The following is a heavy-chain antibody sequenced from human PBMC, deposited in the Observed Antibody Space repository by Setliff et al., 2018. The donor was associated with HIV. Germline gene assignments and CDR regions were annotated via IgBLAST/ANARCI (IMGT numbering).Heavy chain of an antibody. CDR2: ISSSSGTI. CDR1: GFSFSIYE. J-gene: IGHJ3*02. V-gene: IGHV3-48*03. D-gene: IGHD3-22*01. CDR3: ARSHYDSRGYYYRGDAFDI. Sequence: LSLSCAASGFSFSIYEMNWVRQAPGKGLEWLSYISSSSGTILYVDSVQGRFTISRDSAKNSLYLQMNSLRAEDTAVYYCARSHYDSRGYYYRGDAFDIWGLGTMVTVSS.